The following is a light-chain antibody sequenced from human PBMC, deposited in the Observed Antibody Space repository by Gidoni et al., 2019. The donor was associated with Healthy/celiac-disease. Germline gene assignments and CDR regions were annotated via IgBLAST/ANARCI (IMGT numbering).Light chain of an antibody. J-gene: IGKJ5*01. V-gene: IGKV1D-43*01. CDR1: QGISSY. CDR2: YAS. Sequence: RRLTQSPFYLSASVGDRVTINCWASQGISSYLAWYQQKPVKAPKLFIYYASSLPSGVPSRFSGSGSGTDYTLTISSLQPEDFVTYYCQQYYSTPFGQGTRLEIK. CDR3: QQYYSTP.